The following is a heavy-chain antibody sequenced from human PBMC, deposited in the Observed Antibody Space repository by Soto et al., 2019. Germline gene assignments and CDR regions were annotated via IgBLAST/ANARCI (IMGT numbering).Heavy chain of an antibody. Sequence: ASVKVSCKASGYTFTSYAMHWVRQAPGQRLEWMGWINAGNGNTKYSQKFQGRVTITRDTSASTAYMELSSLRSEDTAVYYCARAFVKSRYNYEFWSGPPADDAFDIWGQGTMVTVSS. CDR1: GYTFTSYA. CDR3: ARAFVKSRYNYEFWSGPPADDAFDI. V-gene: IGHV1-3*01. D-gene: IGHD3-3*01. CDR2: INAGNGNT. J-gene: IGHJ3*02.